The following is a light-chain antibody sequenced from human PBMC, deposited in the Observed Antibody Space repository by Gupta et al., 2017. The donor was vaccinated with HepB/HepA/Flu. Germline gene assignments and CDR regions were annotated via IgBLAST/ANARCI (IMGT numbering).Light chain of an antibody. CDR1: SSNIGNNY. Sequence: QSVLTKPPSVSAAPGQKVTIPCSGSSSNIGNNYVTWYQQLPGTAPKLLIYDNNKRPSGIPDRFSGSKSGTSATLGITGLQTGDEADYYCGTWDSSLSAVVFGGGTKLTVL. CDR2: DNN. CDR3: GTWDSSLSAVV. V-gene: IGLV1-51*01. J-gene: IGLJ2*01.